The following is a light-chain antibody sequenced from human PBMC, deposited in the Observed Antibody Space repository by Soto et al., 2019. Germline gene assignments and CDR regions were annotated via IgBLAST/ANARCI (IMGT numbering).Light chain of an antibody. J-gene: IGLJ2*01. V-gene: IGLV2-14*01. CDR2: DVR. Sequence: QSALTQPASVSGSPGQSITISCTGTSSDVGGYNYVSWYQQHPGKAPKLMIFDVRNRPSGVSNRLSGSKSGNTASLTISGLQAEDEADYYCSSYTNSNARVVFGGGTKLTVL. CDR3: SSYTNSNARVV. CDR1: SSDVGGYNY.